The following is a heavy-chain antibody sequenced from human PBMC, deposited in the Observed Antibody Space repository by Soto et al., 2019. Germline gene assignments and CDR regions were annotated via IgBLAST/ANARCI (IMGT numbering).Heavy chain of an antibody. CDR3: ARTGGIANY. D-gene: IGHD6-13*01. CDR1: GDSINSYY. J-gene: IGHJ4*02. V-gene: IGHV4-59*01. CDR2: IHYSGST. Sequence: QVQLQESGPGLVKPSETLSLTCTVSGDSINSYYWSWIRQPPGKGLEWIGYIHYSGSTSYNPSLNSRVTISIDTSKNQFSLKMSSVTAADTAVYYCARTGGIANYWGQGTLVTVSS.